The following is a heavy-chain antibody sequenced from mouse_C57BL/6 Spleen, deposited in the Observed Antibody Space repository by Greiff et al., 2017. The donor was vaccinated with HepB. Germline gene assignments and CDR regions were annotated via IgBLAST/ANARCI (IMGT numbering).Heavy chain of an antibody. V-gene: IGHV8-12*01. CDR2: IYWDYDK. J-gene: IGHJ1*03. D-gene: IGHD2-1*01. CDR1: GFSLSTSGMG. Sequence: QVTLKESGPGILQSSQTLSLTCSFSGFSLSTSGMGVSWIRQPSGKGLEWLAHIYWDYDKRYNPSLKSRLTISKDTSRNQVFLKITSVDTADTATYYCARRPGGDYGNYEYFDVWGTGTTVTVSS. CDR3: ARRPGGDYGNYEYFDV.